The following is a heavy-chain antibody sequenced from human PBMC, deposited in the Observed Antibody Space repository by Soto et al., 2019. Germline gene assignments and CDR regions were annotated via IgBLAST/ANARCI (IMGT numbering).Heavy chain of an antibody. Sequence: ASETLSLTCAVSGGSISRSNWWSWVRQPPGKGLEWIGEIYYSGSTNYNPSLKSRVTISVDTSKNQFSLKLSSVTAADTAVYYCALTYFPGRNPEYGDYGIFYFDYWGQGTLVTVSS. J-gene: IGHJ4*02. CDR3: ALTYFPGRNPEYGDYGIFYFDY. CDR2: IYYSGST. V-gene: IGHV4-4*02. D-gene: IGHD4-17*01. CDR1: GGSISRSNW.